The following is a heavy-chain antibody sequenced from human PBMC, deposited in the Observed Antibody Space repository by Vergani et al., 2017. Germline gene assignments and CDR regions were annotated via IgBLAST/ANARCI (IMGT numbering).Heavy chain of an antibody. CDR3: AADISRNWFDY. CDR1: GGSISSGDYY. J-gene: IGHJ5*01. V-gene: IGHV4-31*03. Sequence: QVQLQESGPGLVKPSQTLSLTCTVSGGSISSGDYYWSWIRQPPGKGLEWIGYIYYSGSSHYNPSLKSRVTISVDSSMNRLFMNLTSVTAADTAVYYCAADISRNWFDYWGQGTLVTVSS. CDR2: IYYSGSS. D-gene: IGHD3-3*02.